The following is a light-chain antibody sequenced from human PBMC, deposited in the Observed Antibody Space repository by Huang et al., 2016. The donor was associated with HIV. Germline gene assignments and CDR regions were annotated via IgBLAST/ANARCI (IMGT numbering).Light chain of an antibody. Sequence: EILLTQSPGTLSLSPGKRATLSCRASQSVSSNYLAWFQQKPGQAPRLLIYGASRRATGIPDRFSGSGSGTDFTLTISSLEPEDFAVYYCQQYGSSPYTFGQGTKLEIK. CDR3: QQYGSSPYT. CDR1: QSVSSNY. V-gene: IGKV3-20*01. CDR2: GAS. J-gene: IGKJ2*01.